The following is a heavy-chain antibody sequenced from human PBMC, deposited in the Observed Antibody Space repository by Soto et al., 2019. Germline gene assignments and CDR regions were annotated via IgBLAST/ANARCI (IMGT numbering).Heavy chain of an antibody. D-gene: IGHD6-13*01. J-gene: IGHJ4*02. CDR1: GFTFSSYA. CDR2: ISGSGDTT. Sequence: GGSLRLSCAASGFTFSSYAMSWVRQAPGKGLEWVSAISGSGDTTYYADSVKGRFTISRDNSKKTLYLQMNSLRAEDTAVYYCAKRSYSSSWYDFDYWGQGTLVTVSS. V-gene: IGHV3-23*01. CDR3: AKRSYSSSWYDFDY.